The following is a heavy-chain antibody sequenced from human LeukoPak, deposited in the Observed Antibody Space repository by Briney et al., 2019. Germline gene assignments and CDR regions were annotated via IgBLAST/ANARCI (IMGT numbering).Heavy chain of an antibody. J-gene: IGHJ5*01. CDR1: EFTFSSNS. CDR2: IRDSGET. Sequence: GGSRRLSWAASEFTFSSNSMNWVRKPQGKGLGWVSLIRDSGETFYADSVKGRFTISRDNSKNTVYLQMNRLRVEDTAVYFCARDRAVTQVWVEFDSWGQGTLVTVSS. D-gene: IGHD3-16*01. CDR3: ARDRAVTQVWVEFDS. V-gene: IGHV3-66*03.